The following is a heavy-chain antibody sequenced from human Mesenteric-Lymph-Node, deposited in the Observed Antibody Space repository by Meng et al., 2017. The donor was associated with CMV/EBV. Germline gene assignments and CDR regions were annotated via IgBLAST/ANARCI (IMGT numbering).Heavy chain of an antibody. CDR2: IRYDGSNK. Sequence: GESLKISCAASGFTFSSYGMHWVRQAPGKGLEWVAFIRYDGSNKYYADSVKGRFTISRDNSKNTLYLQMNSLRAEDTAVYYCARWLLGDDAFDIWGQGTMVTVSS. D-gene: IGHD3-22*01. V-gene: IGHV3-30*02. CDR1: GFTFSSYG. CDR3: ARWLLGDDAFDI. J-gene: IGHJ3*02.